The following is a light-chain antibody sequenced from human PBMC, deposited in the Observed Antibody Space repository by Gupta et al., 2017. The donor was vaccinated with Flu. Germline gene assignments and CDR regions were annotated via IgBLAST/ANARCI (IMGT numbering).Light chain of an antibody. CDR1: TSNIGSKF. V-gene: IGLV1-47*01. J-gene: IGLJ2*01. CDR3: AAWDDCLSGRVV. Sequence: QSVLTQPPSASGTPGQRVTISCSGSTSNIGSKFVYWYQQLPGTAPKLLIYLDNQRPPGVPDRFSGSKSGTSASLAIGGLRSEDEAEYYCAAWDDCLSGRVVFGGGTRLTV. CDR2: LDN.